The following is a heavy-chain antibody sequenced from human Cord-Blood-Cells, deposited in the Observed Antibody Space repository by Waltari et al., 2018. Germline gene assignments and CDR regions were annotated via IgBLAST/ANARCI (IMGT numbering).Heavy chain of an antibody. Sequence: VQLVESGGGLVQPGGALRLSCDASGFTFSGYWMSWVRQAPGKGLEWVANIKQDGSEKYYVDSVKGRFTISRDNAKNSLYLQMNSLRAEDTAVYYCAREGITGTSFDYWGQGTLVTVSS. D-gene: IGHD1-20*01. CDR3: AREGITGTSFDY. V-gene: IGHV3-7*01. J-gene: IGHJ4*02. CDR1: GFTFSGYW. CDR2: IKQDGSEK.